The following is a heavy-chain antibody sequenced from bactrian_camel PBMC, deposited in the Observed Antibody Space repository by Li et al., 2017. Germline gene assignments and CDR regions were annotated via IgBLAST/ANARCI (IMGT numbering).Heavy chain of an antibody. Sequence: DVQLVESGGGSVQAGGSLRVSCAASGYTYSSYAMGWVRQGPGKEREGVAAIYTGGGSTYYADSVKGRFTISLDNAKNTVYLQMNSLKPEDTAMYYCAATRMVVGMGIVCHGNLMGYNYWGQGTQVTVS. J-gene: IGHJ4*01. CDR1: GYTYSSYA. CDR2: IYTGGGST. V-gene: IGHV3S40*01. CDR3: AATRMVVGMGIVCHGNLMGYNY. D-gene: IGHD3*01.